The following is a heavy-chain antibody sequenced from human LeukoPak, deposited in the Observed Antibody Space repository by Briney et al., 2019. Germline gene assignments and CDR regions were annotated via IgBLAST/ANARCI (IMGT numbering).Heavy chain of an antibody. V-gene: IGHV4-4*07. CDR1: GDSISSYY. CDR2: IYTSGNT. D-gene: IGHD6-19*01. Sequence: SGTLSLTCTVSGDSISSYYWSWIRQPAGKGLEWIGRIYTSGNTNYNPSLKSRVTISVDKSKNQFSLKLSSVTAADTAVYYCARVSSGRTNFDYWGQGTLVTVSS. CDR3: ARVSSGRTNFDY. J-gene: IGHJ4*02.